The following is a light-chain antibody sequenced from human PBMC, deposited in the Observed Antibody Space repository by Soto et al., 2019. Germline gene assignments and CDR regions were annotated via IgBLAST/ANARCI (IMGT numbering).Light chain of an antibody. V-gene: IGKV1-33*01. CDR1: QDISNY. CDR2: DAS. CDR3: KQYDNPSWT. Sequence: DIQMTQSPSSLSASVGDRVTITCQASQDISNYLNWYQQKPGKAPKLLIYDASNLEPGVPSRFSGSGYGTDFTFTISRLQPEDIATYYCKQYDNPSWTFGKGTMVEIK. J-gene: IGKJ1*01.